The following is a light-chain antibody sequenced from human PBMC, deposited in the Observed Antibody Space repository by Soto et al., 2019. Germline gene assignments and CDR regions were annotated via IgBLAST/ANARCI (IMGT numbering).Light chain of an antibody. CDR1: SSDVGGYNY. V-gene: IGLV2-8*01. CDR3: SSYAGGNNLV. J-gene: IGLJ1*01. Sequence: QSALTQPPSASGSPGQSVTISCTGTSSDVGGYNYVSWYQQHPGKAPKLMIYEVSKRPSGVPDRFSGSKSGNTASLTVSGLQTEDEADYYCSSYAGGNNLVFGTGTKSPS. CDR2: EVS.